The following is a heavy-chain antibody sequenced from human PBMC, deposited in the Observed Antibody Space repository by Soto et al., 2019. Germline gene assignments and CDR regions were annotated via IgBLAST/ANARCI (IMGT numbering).Heavy chain of an antibody. Sequence: QVQLVQSGTEVKKPGSTVKVSCKASGDTFSFYTINWVRQAPGLGLEWVGRINPIVSMSNYAQKFQGRVSMTADKSTSTAYMELRSLRSEDTAMYFCAASYGSGYRDFDYWGQGALVIVSS. CDR3: AASYGSGYRDFDY. J-gene: IGHJ4*02. V-gene: IGHV1-69*02. CDR2: INPIVSMS. D-gene: IGHD3-10*01. CDR1: GDTFSFYT.